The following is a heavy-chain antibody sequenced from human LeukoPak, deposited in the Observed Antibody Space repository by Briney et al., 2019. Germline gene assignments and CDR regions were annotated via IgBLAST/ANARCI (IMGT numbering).Heavy chain of an antibody. V-gene: IGHV1-18*01. J-gene: IGHJ4*02. CDR1: GYTFTSYG. CDR2: ISAYNGNT. Sequence: SVKVSCKASGYTFTSYGISWVRQAPGQGLEWMGWISAYNGNTNYAQKFQGRVTMTEDTSTDTAYMELSSLRSEDTAVYYCATSTTSYYDFWSGYPTSWGQGTLVTVSS. CDR3: ATSTTSYYDFWSGYPTS. D-gene: IGHD3-3*01.